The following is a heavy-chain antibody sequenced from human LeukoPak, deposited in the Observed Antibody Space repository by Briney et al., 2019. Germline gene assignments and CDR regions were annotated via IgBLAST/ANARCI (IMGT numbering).Heavy chain of an antibody. CDR3: ARLGIGYYYYYYMDV. CDR1: GGSFSGYY. D-gene: IGHD7-27*01. J-gene: IGHJ6*03. V-gene: IGHV4-34*01. CDR2: INHSGST. Sequence: SETLSLTCAVYGGSFSGYYWSWIRQPPGKGLEWIGEINHSGSTNYNPSLKSRVTMSVDTSKNQFSLKLSSVTAADTAVYYCARLGIGYYYYYYMDVWGKGTTVTISS.